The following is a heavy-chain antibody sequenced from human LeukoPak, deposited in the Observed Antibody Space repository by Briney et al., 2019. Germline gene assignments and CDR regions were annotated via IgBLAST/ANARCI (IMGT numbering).Heavy chain of an antibody. CDR3: ARHHSIRAGYGAFDI. Sequence: GESLKISCKGSGYSFTSYWIGWVRQMPGKGLEWMGIIYPGDSDTRYSPSFQGQVTISADKSISTAYLQWSSLKASDTAMYYCARHHSIRAGYGAFDIWGQGTMVTVSS. V-gene: IGHV5-51*01. J-gene: IGHJ3*02. CDR1: GYSFTSYW. D-gene: IGHD3-9*01. CDR2: IYPGDSDT.